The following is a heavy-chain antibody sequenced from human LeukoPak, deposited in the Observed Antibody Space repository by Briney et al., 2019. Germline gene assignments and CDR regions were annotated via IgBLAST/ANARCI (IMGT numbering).Heavy chain of an antibody. CDR3: ARGELGIGASFDY. Sequence: SVKVSCKASGDTFSSYAISWGRQAPGQGLEWMGGIIPLFGTADYAQKFQGRVTITADKSTTTAYMELSSLRPEDTAVYYCARGELGIGASFDYWGQGTLVTVSS. CDR1: GDTFSSYA. J-gene: IGHJ4*02. D-gene: IGHD7-27*01. CDR2: IIPLFGTA. V-gene: IGHV1-69*06.